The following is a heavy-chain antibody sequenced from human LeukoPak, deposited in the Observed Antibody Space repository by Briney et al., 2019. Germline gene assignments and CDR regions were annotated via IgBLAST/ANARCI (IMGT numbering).Heavy chain of an antibody. CDR1: GGTFSSYA. D-gene: IGHD3-10*01. J-gene: IGHJ4*02. CDR2: MNPNSGNT. CDR3: ARAGGLYYYGSGSTFDY. V-gene: IGHV1-8*02. Sequence: ASVKVSCKASGGTFSSYAISWVRQATGQGLEWMGWMNPNSGNTGYAQKFQGRVTMTRNTSISTAYMELSSLRSEDTSVYYCARAGGLYYYGSGSTFDYWGQGTLVTVSS.